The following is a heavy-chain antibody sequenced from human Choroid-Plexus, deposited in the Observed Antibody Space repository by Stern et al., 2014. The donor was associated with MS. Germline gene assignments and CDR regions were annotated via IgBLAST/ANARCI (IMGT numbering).Heavy chain of an antibody. CDR3: AKDRQYLTFFFDF. CDR2: ISYDGSK. J-gene: IGHJ4*02. CDR1: PPPSTPSP. V-gene: IGHV3-30*18. D-gene: IGHD2/OR15-2a*01. Sequence: QVQLGQSGGGVPPPPPPPPPPPPPPPPPSTPSPLPSLRQPPRHALQWVALISYDGSKDYADSVKGRFAISRDNSKNTLYLQMNSLRAEDTAVYYCAKDRQYLTFFFDFWGQGSLVTVSS.